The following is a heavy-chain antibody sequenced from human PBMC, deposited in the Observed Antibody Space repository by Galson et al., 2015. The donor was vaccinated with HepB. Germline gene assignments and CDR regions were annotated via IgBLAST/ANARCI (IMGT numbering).Heavy chain of an antibody. CDR2: ISHDGRNT. V-gene: IGHV3-30*04. J-gene: IGHJ4*02. Sequence: SLRLSCAASGFTFSSYSIHWVREAPGKGLEWVAIISHDGRNTYYAYSVKGRFTISRDNAKNSLNLQMNSLRVDDTAVYYCARVADVDYGDHSFFDYWGQGALVTVSS. CDR3: ARVADVDYGDHSFFDY. D-gene: IGHD4-23*01. CDR1: GFTFSSYS.